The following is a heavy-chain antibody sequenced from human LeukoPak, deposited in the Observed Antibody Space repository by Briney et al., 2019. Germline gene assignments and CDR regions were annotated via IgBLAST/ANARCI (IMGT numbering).Heavy chain of an antibody. J-gene: IGHJ4*02. V-gene: IGHV4-59*01. D-gene: IGHD3-22*01. CDR1: GGSISRYY. Sequence: SETLSLTCTVSGGSISRYYWNWIRQPPGKGLEWIGSIYYSGSTNYNPSLKSRVTISVDTSKNQFSLKLSFVTAADTAVYYCARSYYYDSSGYTLFDDWGQGTLVTVSS. CDR3: ARSYYYDSSGYTLFDD. CDR2: IYYSGST.